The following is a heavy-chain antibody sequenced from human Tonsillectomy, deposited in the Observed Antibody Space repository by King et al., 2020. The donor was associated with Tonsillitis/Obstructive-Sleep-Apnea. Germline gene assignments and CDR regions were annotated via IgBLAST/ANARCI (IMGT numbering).Heavy chain of an antibody. V-gene: IGHV3-21*01. CDR2: ISSSSYYI. Sequence: VQLVESGGGLVKPGGSLRLSCAASGFTFSSYSMNWVRQAPGKGLEWVSSISSSSYYIYYADSVKGRFTISRDNAKNSLYLQMNSLRAEDTAVYYCAVENPSRAHYYDYYMDVWGKGTTVTVSS. CDR3: AVENPSRAHYYDYYMDV. D-gene: IGHD1-1*01. J-gene: IGHJ6*03. CDR1: GFTFSSYS.